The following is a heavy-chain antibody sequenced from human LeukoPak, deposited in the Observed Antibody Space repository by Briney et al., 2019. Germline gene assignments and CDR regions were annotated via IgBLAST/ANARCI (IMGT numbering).Heavy chain of an antibody. D-gene: IGHD3-10*01. V-gene: IGHV3-23*01. CDR1: GFTFSSYA. Sequence: GGSLRLSCAASGFTFSSYAMSWVRQAPGKGLEWVSAISGSGGSTYYADSVKGRFTISRDNSKNTLYLQMNSLRAEDTAVYYCARDYYGSGSYSSRSTPYFDYWGQGTLVTVSS. J-gene: IGHJ4*02. CDR2: ISGSGGST. CDR3: ARDYYGSGSYSSRSTPYFDY.